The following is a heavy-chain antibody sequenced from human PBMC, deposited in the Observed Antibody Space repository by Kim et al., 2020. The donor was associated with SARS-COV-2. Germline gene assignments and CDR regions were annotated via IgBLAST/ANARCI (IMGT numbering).Heavy chain of an antibody. CDR2: IYYSGST. D-gene: IGHD3-22*01. Sequence: SETLSLTCTVSGGSISSGGYYWSWIRQHPGKGLEWIGYIYYSGSTYYNPSLKSRVTISVDTSKNQFSLKLSSVTAADTAVYYCARDSTTDSSGYYWLDYWGQGTLVTVSS. V-gene: IGHV4-31*03. CDR1: GGSISSGGYY. CDR3: ARDSTTDSSGYYWLDY. J-gene: IGHJ4*02.